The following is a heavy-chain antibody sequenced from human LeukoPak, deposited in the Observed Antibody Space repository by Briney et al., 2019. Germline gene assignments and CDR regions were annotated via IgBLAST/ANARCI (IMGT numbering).Heavy chain of an antibody. J-gene: IGHJ4*02. D-gene: IGHD5-24*01. Sequence: PGGSLRLSCAASGFTFSSYGMHWVRQAPGKGLEWVAVISYDGSNKYYADSVKGRFTISRDNSKNTLYLQTNSLRAEDTAVYYCARGDRWAQFSFFDYWGQGTLVTVSS. V-gene: IGHV3-30*03. CDR2: ISYDGSNK. CDR1: GFTFSSYG. CDR3: ARGDRWAQFSFFDY.